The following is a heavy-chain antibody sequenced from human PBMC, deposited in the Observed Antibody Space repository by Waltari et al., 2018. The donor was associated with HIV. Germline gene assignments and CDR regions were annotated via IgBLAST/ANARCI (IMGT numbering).Heavy chain of an antibody. J-gene: IGHJ6*02. Sequence: VQLVESGGGVVQPGGSLRLSCAASGFNFSNYDMHWVRQATGKGLEWVSGIGTAGDTYYPGSVKGRFTISRENAKNSLHLQMNSLRAGDTAVYYCVRICKLNCYYYYGMDVWGQGTTVTVSS. CDR2: IGTAGDT. V-gene: IGHV3-13*01. CDR3: VRICKLNCYYYYGMDV. D-gene: IGHD1-1*01. CDR1: GFNFSNYD.